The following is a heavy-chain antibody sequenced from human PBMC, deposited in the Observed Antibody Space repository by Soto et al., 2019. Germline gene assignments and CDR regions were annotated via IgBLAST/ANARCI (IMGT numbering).Heavy chain of an antibody. Sequence: QVQLQESGPRRVKSSETLSLICTVSGGSINYYYWSWIRQSAGKGLKCMRRIYFSGATDYTPSLQSRITMSVDTSKNEVHVKLTSVTAADTAIYYCARGPTDLDPWGQGIHVTVSS. CDR2: IYFSGAT. CDR1: GGSINYYY. V-gene: IGHV4-4*07. CDR3: ARGPTDLDP. J-gene: IGHJ5*02.